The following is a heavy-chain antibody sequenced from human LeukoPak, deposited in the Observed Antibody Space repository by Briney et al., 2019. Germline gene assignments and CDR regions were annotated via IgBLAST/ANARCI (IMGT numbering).Heavy chain of an antibody. CDR3: ARRDSSSWPYYYYYMDV. J-gene: IGHJ6*03. Sequence: GGSLRLSCAASGFTFSSYAMSWVRQAPGKGLEWVSAISSSGGSTYYADSVKGRFTISRDNSKNTLYLQMNSLRAEDTAVYYCARRDSSSWPYYYYYMDVWGKGTTVTISS. CDR2: ISSSGGST. CDR1: GFTFSSYA. D-gene: IGHD6-13*01. V-gene: IGHV3-23*01.